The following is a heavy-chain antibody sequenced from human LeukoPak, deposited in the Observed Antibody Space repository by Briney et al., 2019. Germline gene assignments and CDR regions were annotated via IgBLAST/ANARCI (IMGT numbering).Heavy chain of an antibody. Sequence: PSETLSLACTISGGSVSDYYWSWIRQSPGKGLEWIGYIYHTGSTSYSPSLKSRVTISADTSQNQFSLKLSSVTAADTAVYYCASRKLGNDYWGQGTLVTVSS. J-gene: IGHJ4*02. CDR3: ASRKLGNDY. CDR1: GGSVSDYY. D-gene: IGHD7-27*01. CDR2: IYHTGST. V-gene: IGHV4-59*02.